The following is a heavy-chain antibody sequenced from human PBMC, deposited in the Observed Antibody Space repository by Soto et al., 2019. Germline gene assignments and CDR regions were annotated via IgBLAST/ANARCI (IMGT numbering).Heavy chain of an antibody. Sequence: QVQLQESGPGLVKPSQTLSLACTVSGGSISSGDYYWSWIRQPPGKGLEWIGYIYYSGSTYYNPSLKSRVTISVDMSKNQFSLKLSSVTAADTAVYYCARDYQETYYSYYGMDVWGQGTTVTVSS. D-gene: IGHD2-2*01. V-gene: IGHV4-30-4*01. CDR2: IYYSGST. CDR3: ARDYQETYYSYYGMDV. J-gene: IGHJ6*02. CDR1: GGSISSGDYY.